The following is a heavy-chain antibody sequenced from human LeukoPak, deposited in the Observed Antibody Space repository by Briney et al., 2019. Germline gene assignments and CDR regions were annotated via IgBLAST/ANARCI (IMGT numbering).Heavy chain of an antibody. V-gene: IGHV4-38-2*02. CDR3: AREVGCSGGSCYPYYYYYYGMDV. D-gene: IGHD2-15*01. CDR1: GYSISSGYY. CDR2: IYHSGST. J-gene: IGHJ6*04. Sequence: SETLSLTCAVSGYSISSGYYWGWIRQPPGKGLEWIGSIYHSGSTYYNPSLKSRVTISVDTSKNQFSLKLSSVTAADPAVYYCAREVGCSGGSCYPYYYYYYGMDVWGKGTTVTVSS.